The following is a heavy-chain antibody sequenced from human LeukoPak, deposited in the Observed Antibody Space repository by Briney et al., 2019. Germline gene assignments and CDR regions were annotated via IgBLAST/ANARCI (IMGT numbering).Heavy chain of an antibody. Sequence: PGGSLRLPCVSCGHNYIILGMDRAGRGPGKGLEWVAFIQYEESLKSYLGAVRGRFTRSRDKANNTVDVQKNRLRLADTAVYYCAKDPGVVGYYDAWRQGTLVTVSS. CDR3: AKDPGVVGYYDA. J-gene: IGHJ4*02. CDR2: IQYEESLK. V-gene: IGHV3-30*02. CDR1: GHNYIILG.